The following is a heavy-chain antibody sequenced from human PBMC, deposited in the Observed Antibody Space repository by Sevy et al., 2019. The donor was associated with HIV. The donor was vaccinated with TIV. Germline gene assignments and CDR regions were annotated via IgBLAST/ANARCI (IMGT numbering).Heavy chain of an antibody. V-gene: IGHV3-23*01. J-gene: IGHJ6*02. D-gene: IGHD2-15*01. CDR3: AKDIRVALVVPSPGYGMDV. CDR2: ISGSGDTT. Sequence: GGSLRLSCAASGFNVSSNYMNWIRQAPGKGLEWVSVISGSGDTTNYADSVKGRFVISRDNSKDTMYLQLNSLRAEDTAVYYCAKDIRVALVVPSPGYGMDVWGHGTSVTVSS. CDR1: GFNVSSNY.